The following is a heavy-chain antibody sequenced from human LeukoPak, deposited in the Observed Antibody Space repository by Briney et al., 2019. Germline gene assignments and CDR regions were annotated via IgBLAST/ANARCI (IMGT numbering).Heavy chain of an antibody. CDR1: GGSISSSTYY. CDR2: IYYSGST. V-gene: IGHV4-39*01. Sequence: PSETLSLTCTVSGGSISSSTYYWGWIRQPPGKGLQWIGSIYYSGSTYFNPSLKSRVTISVDTSKNQFSLKLSSVTAADTAVYYCARHHYSSSRNYYYYYMDVWGKGTTVTISS. CDR3: ARHHYSSSRNYYYYYMDV. J-gene: IGHJ6*03. D-gene: IGHD6-13*01.